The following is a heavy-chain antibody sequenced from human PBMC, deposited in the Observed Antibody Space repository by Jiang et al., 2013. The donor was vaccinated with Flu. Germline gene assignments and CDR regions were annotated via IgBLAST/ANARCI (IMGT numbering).Heavy chain of an antibody. V-gene: IGHV4-39*01. CDR3: ARSPTYYLQHDAFDI. Sequence: GPGLVKPSETLSLTCTVSGGSISSSSYYWGWIRQPPGKGLEWIGSIYYSGSTYYNPSLKSRVTISVDTSKNQFSLKLSSVTAADTAVYYCARSPTYYLQHDAFDIWGQGTMVTSLQ. CDR2: IYYSGST. CDR1: GGSISSSSYY. D-gene: IGHD3-10*01. J-gene: IGHJ3*02.